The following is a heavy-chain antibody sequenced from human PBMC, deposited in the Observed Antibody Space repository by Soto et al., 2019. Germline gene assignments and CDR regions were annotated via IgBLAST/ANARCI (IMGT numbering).Heavy chain of an antibody. V-gene: IGHV1-18*01. CDR2: ISGYNGNT. Sequence: QVQVVQSGDEVKKPGASVKVSCKASGYTFTNYGFSWVRQAPGQGREWMGWISGYNGNTKYGEKFQGRVTMTTNTSTSTAHMELRSLRPDGTAVYYCAREGQARYYFYSMDVWGQGTAVTVSS. J-gene: IGHJ6*02. CDR1: GYTFTNYG. CDR3: AREGQARYYFYSMDV.